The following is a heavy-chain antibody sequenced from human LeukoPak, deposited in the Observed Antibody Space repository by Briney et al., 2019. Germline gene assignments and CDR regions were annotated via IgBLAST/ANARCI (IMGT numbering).Heavy chain of an antibody. CDR2: ISGSGGST. CDR1: GFTFSNYW. V-gene: IGHV3-23*01. J-gene: IGHJ4*02. D-gene: IGHD4-17*01. Sequence: GGSLRFSCAASGFTFSNYWMHWVRQAPGKGLEWVSAISGSGGSTYYADSVKGRFTISRDNSKNTLYLQMNSLRAEDTAVYYCAKVYTVTRNFDYWGQGTLVTVSS. CDR3: AKVYTVTRNFDY.